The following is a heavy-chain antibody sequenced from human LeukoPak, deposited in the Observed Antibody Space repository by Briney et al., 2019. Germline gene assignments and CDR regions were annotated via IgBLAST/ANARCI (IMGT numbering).Heavy chain of an antibody. D-gene: IGHD3-10*01. Sequence: LYLSCTASGFTSTGYDMHWGRHAPGQGHECMGWIILNSGGTNYAQKFQGRVTMTSDTSISTAHMELSRLRSDDAAVYYCARVYYYGSGSLYYYYYMDVWGKGTTVTVSS. CDR3: ARVYYYGSGSLYYYYYMDV. V-gene: IGHV1-2*02. CDR1: GFTSTGYD. CDR2: IILNSGGT. J-gene: IGHJ6*03.